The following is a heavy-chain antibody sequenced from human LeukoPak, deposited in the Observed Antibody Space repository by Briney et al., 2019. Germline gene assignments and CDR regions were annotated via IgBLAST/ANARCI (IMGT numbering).Heavy chain of an antibody. CDR2: INHSGST. Sequence: PSETLSLTCAVYGGSFSGYYWSWIRQPPGKGLEWIGEINHSGSTNYNPSLKSRVTISVDTSKNQFSLKLSSVTAADTAVYYCARGGTVVLMVYAIYFDYWGQGTLVTVSS. V-gene: IGHV4-34*01. CDR1: GGSFSGYY. CDR3: ARGGTVVLMVYAIYFDY. D-gene: IGHD2-8*01. J-gene: IGHJ4*02.